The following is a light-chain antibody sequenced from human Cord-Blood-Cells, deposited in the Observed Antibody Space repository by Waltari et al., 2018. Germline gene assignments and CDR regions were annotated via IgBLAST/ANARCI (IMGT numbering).Light chain of an antibody. CDR3: AAWDDSLNGPFV. CDR2: SNS. CDR1: SSNIGSNT. J-gene: IGLJ1*01. Sequence: QSVLTQPPSASGTPGQRVTISCSGSSSNIGSNTVNWYQQLPGTAPKLLIYSNSPRPTGVPDRFSGSKSGTSASLAISGLQSEDEADYYCAAWDDSLNGPFVFGTGTKVTVL. V-gene: IGLV1-44*01.